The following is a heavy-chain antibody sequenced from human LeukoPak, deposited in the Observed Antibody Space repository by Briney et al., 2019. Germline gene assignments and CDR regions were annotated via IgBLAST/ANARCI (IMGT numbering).Heavy chain of an antibody. CDR1: GFTFNNYA. V-gene: IGHV3-23*01. Sequence: GGSLRLSCAASGFTFNNYAMSWVRQAPGKGLEWVSGISGSGGSTYYADSVKGRFTISRDNSENTLYLQMNSLRAEDTAVYYCAKGYDFWSGYYLDYWGQGTLVTVSS. CDR3: AKGYDFWSGYYLDY. D-gene: IGHD3-3*01. CDR2: ISGSGGST. J-gene: IGHJ4*02.